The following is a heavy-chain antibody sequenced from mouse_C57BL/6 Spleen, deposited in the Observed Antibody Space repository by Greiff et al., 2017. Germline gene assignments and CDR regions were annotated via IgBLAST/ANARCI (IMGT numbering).Heavy chain of an antibody. CDR3: VRQGYGTEGFAY. CDR1: GFSFNTYA. Sequence: DVKLVESGGGLVQPKGSLKLSCAASGFSFNTYAMNWVRQAPGKGLEWVARIRSKSNNYATYYADSVKDRFTISRDDSESMLYLQMNNLKTEVTAMYYCVRQGYGTEGFAYWGQGTLVTVSA. V-gene: IGHV10-1*01. D-gene: IGHD1-1*01. CDR2: IRSKSNNYAT. J-gene: IGHJ3*01.